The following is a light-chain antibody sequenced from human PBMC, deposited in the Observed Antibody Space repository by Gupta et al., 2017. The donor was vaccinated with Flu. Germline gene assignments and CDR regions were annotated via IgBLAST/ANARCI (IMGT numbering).Light chain of an antibody. CDR1: SSDVGGYNY. J-gene: IGLJ3*02. Sequence: QSALTQPASVSGSPGQSSTILCTGTSSDVGGYNYVSWYQQHPGKAPKLMIYEVSNRPSGVSNRFSGSKSGNTASLTISGLQAEDEADYYCSSYTSSSTRVFGGGTKMTVI. CDR3: SSYTSSSTRV. V-gene: IGLV2-14*01. CDR2: EVS.